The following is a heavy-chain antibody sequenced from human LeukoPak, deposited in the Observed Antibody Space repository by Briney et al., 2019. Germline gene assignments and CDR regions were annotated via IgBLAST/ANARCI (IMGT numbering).Heavy chain of an antibody. Sequence: GGSLRLSCAASGFTFSSYAMSWVHQAPGKGLEWVSAISGSGGSTYYADSVKGRFTISRDNSKNTLYLQMNSLRAEDTAVYYCAKDPALKSSSGYYYFDYWGQGTLVTVSS. CDR2: ISGSGGST. CDR3: AKDPALKSSSGYYYFDY. D-gene: IGHD3-22*01. J-gene: IGHJ4*02. V-gene: IGHV3-23*01. CDR1: GFTFSSYA.